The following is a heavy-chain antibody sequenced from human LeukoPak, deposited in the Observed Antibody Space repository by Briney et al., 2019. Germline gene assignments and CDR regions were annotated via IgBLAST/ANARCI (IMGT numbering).Heavy chain of an antibody. Sequence: ASVKVSCKASGYTFTGYYMHWVRQAPGQGLEWMGRINPNSGGTNYAQKFQGRVTMTRDTSISTAYMELSRLRSDDTAVYYCARDLGDIVVVPAATAANTNWFDPWGQGTLVTVSS. D-gene: IGHD2-2*01. CDR1: GYTFTGYY. CDR2: INPNSGGT. J-gene: IGHJ5*02. CDR3: ARDLGDIVVVPAATAANTNWFDP. V-gene: IGHV1-2*06.